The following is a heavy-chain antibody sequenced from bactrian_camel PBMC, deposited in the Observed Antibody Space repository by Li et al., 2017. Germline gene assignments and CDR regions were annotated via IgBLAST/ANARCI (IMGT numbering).Heavy chain of an antibody. Sequence: QVQLVESGGGSVQAGGSLKLSCTISGYTYSRGWFRQAPGKEREGVAAIDKDGRTRYADFVKGRFTISEENAKRTLYLQMNSLKPEDTAMYYCGAGGGNLQFGSLLPPGLLQTGARGPRSPSP. D-gene: IGHD5*01. V-gene: IGHV3S55*01. CDR1: GYTYS. J-gene: IGHJ4*01. CDR3: GAGGGNLQFGSLLPPGLLQT. CDR2: IDKDGRT.